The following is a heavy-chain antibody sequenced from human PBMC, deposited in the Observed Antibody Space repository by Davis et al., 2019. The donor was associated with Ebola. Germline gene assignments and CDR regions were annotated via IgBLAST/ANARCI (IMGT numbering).Heavy chain of an antibody. V-gene: IGHV4-39*01. J-gene: IGHJ4*02. D-gene: IGHD6-13*01. CDR1: GGSVSSGSYY. Sequence: LRPSCIVSGGSVSSGSYYWGWIRQPPGKGLEWIGSIYYSGSTYYNTSLKSRVTISVVTSKNQFSMKLNSVTAADTAVYYCARHIAEGRGYFDYWGQGTLVTVSS. CDR3: ARHIAEGRGYFDY. CDR2: IYYSGST.